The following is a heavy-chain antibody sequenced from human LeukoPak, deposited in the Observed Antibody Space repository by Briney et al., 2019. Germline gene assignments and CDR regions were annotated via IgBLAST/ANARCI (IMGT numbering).Heavy chain of an antibody. CDR2: IKQDGSEK. CDR3: ARAEYSSGWYGVVYYYYYMDV. V-gene: IGHV3-7*01. CDR1: GFTFSSYW. D-gene: IGHD6-19*01. J-gene: IGHJ6*03. Sequence: PGGSLRPSCAASGFTFSSYWMSWVRQAPGKGLEWVANIKQDGSEKYYVDSVKGRFTISRDNAKNSLYLQMNSLRAEDTAVYYCARAEYSSGWYGVVYYYYYMDVWGKGTTVTISS.